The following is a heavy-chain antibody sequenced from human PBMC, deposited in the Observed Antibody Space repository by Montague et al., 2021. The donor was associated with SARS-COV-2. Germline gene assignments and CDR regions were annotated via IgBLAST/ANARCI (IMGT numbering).Heavy chain of an antibody. CDR2: VNYSGST. J-gene: IGHJ6*02. Sequence: SETLSLTCAVYGGSFSGYYWSWIRQPPGKGLEWIGEVNYSGSTNYNPSLKSRVTISVDTAKNQFSLKLSSVTAADTAVYYCAGGSGCSGGSCYSEWDPYYYYGMDVWGQGTTVTVSS. CDR1: GGSFSGYY. CDR3: AGGSGCSGGSCYSEWDPYYYYGMDV. D-gene: IGHD2-15*01. V-gene: IGHV4-34*01.